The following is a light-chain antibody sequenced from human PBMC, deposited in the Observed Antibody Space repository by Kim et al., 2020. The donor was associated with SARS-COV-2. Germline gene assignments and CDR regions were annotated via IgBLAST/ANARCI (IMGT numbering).Light chain of an antibody. Sequence: VSPGESVTLSCRASQNVGSSLAWYQQRPGQAPRLRIYFSSTRAPGVPARFRGSGSGTEFTLTISSLQSDDSAIYYCQQCDDWPLYTFGEGTKLEI. J-gene: IGKJ2*01. CDR1: QNVGSS. CDR3: QQCDDWPLYT. V-gene: IGKV3-15*01. CDR2: FSS.